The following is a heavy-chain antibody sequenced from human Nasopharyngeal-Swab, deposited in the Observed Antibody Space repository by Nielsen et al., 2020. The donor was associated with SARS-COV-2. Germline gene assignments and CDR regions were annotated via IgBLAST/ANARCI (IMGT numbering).Heavy chain of an antibody. Sequence: SETLSLTCTVSGGSISSYYWSWIRQPPGKGLEWIGYIYYSGITNYNPSLKSRVIISVDTSKNQFPLKLSSVTAADTAVYYCARPLRGAVAPFDYWGQGTLVTVSS. V-gene: IGHV4-59*01. D-gene: IGHD6-19*01. CDR3: ARPLRGAVAPFDY. J-gene: IGHJ4*02. CDR1: GGSISSYY. CDR2: IYYSGIT.